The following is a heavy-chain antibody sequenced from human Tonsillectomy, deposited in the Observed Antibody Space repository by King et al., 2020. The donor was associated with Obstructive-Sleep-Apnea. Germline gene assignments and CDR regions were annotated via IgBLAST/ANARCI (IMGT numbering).Heavy chain of an antibody. J-gene: IGHJ3*02. D-gene: IGHD2-2*01. CDR1: GYTFTGYY. V-gene: IGHV1-2*02. CDR3: ARVWDIVVVPAKVAFDI. Sequence: QLVQSGAEVKKPGASVKVSCKASGYTFTGYYMHWVRQAPGQGLEWMGWINPNSGGTNYAQKFQGRVTMTRDTSISTAYMEMSRRRSDDTAVYYCARVWDIVVVPAKVAFDIWGQGTMVTVSS. CDR2: INPNSGGT.